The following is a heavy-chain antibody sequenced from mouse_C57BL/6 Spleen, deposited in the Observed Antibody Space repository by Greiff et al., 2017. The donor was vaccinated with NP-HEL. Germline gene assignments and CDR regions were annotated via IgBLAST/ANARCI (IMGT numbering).Heavy chain of an antibody. Sequence: EVMLVESGGGLVQPGGSLKLSCAASGFTFSDYYMYWVRQTPEQRLEWVAYISNGGGSTYYPDTVKGRFTISREDAKNTLYLQVGRLQSEDTAVYDCARRGGGYHGAMGYWGQGTSVTVSS. J-gene: IGHJ4*01. CDR1: GFTFSDYY. D-gene: IGHD1-1*02. CDR3: ARRGGGYHGAMGY. CDR2: ISNGGGST. V-gene: IGHV5-12*01.